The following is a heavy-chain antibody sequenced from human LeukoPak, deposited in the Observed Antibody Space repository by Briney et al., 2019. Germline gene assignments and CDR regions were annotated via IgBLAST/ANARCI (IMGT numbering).Heavy chain of an antibody. D-gene: IGHD6-19*01. V-gene: IGHV3-11*01. CDR1: GFTFSEYC. J-gene: IGHJ4*02. Sequence: KSGGSLRLSCAASGFTFSEYCMSWIRQAPGKGLEWVADISSTADIVSYADFVLGRFTISRDNGDDSLSLQLNSLRAEDTAVYYCARETVAGTFDYWSQGTLVTVSS. CDR2: ISSTADIV. CDR3: ARETVAGTFDY.